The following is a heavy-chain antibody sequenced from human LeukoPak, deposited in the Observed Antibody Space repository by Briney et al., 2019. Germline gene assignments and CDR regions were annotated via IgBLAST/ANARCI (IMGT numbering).Heavy chain of an antibody. CDR2: ISGSGGST. CDR1: GFTFDDYA. CDR3: AKPPYYYDSSGYYYYFDY. D-gene: IGHD3-22*01. Sequence: GGSLRLSCAASGFTFDDYAMSWVRQAPGKGLEWVSAISGSGGSTYYADSVKGRFTISRDNSKNTLYLQMNSLRAEDTAVYYCAKPPYYYDSSGYYYYFDYWGQGTLVTVSS. V-gene: IGHV3-23*01. J-gene: IGHJ4*02.